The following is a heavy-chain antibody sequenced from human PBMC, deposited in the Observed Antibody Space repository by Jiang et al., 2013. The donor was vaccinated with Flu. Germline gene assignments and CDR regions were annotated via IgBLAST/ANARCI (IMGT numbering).Heavy chain of an antibody. Sequence: QLVESGGGLVQPGGSLRLSCAGSGFNVSDHYMSWVRQAPGKGLEWVSGIYIGGTTSYADAVKGRFTISRDNSKNMLYLQMNSLRAEDTALFYCAKGLLFDYGSGNFYTPRMGNYFDSWGQGTLVTVSS. CDR1: GFNVSDHY. D-gene: IGHD3-10*01. CDR3: AKGLLFDYGSGNFYTPRMGNYFDS. CDR2: IYIGGTT. V-gene: IGHV3-66*02. J-gene: IGHJ4*02.